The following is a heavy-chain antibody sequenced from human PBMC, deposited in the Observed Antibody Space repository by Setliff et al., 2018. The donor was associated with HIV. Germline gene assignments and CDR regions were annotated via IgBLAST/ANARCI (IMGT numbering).Heavy chain of an antibody. Sequence: GASVKVSCKAFGYTFSTNAIHWVRQAPGQRLEWMGYINAGDDNTRYSEKFQGRVTITRDTSANTAYMELSSLRSEDTAVYYSARGSCSGCYLSDYWGLGTLVTVSS. J-gene: IGHJ4*02. CDR3: ARGSCSGCYLSDY. V-gene: IGHV1-3*01. CDR1: GYTFSTNA. CDR2: INAGDDNT. D-gene: IGHD6-19*01.